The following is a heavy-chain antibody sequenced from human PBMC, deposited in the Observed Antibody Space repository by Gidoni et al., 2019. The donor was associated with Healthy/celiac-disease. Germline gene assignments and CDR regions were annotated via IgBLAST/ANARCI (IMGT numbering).Heavy chain of an antibody. D-gene: IGHD2-2*01. J-gene: IGHJ4*02. Sequence: EVQLVESGGGLVKPGGSLLLSCAASGFTFSSYSMNWVRQAPGKGLELVSSISSSSSYIYYADSVKGRFTISRDNAKNSLYLQMNSLRAEDTAVYYCARWGTSVPFDYWGQGTLVTVSS. V-gene: IGHV3-21*01. CDR2: ISSSSSYI. CDR1: GFTFSSYS. CDR3: ARWGTSVPFDY.